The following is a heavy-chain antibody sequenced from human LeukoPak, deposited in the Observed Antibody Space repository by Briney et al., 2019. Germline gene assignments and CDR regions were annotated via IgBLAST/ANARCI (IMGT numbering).Heavy chain of an antibody. CDR2: IYWDDDK. V-gene: IGHV2-5*02. CDR1: GFSLSTSGVG. CDR3: ARSRDSGGYLHFDY. D-gene: IGHD1-26*01. J-gene: IGHJ4*02. Sequence: SGPTLVKPTQTLTLTCTFSGFSLSTSGVGVGWIRQPPGKALEWLALIYWDDDKRYSPSLKSRLTITKDTSKNQVVLTMTKMDSVDTATYSCARSRDSGGYLHFDYWGQGTLVTVSS.